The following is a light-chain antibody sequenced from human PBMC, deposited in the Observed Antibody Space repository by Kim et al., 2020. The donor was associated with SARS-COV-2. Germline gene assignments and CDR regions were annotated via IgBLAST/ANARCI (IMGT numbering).Light chain of an antibody. Sequence: ASVGDRVTITCRASQGIGNYLAWFQQKPGKVPKRLIFSASNLESGVPSRFSGSGSGTEFTLTISSLQREDFATYYCLQHHSDPLTFGGGTKVDIK. J-gene: IGKJ4*01. CDR2: SAS. CDR3: LQHHSDPLT. V-gene: IGKV1-17*03. CDR1: QGIGNY.